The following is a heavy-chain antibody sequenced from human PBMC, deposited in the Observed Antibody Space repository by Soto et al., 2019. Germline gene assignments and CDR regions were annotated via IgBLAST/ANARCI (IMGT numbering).Heavy chain of an antibody. V-gene: IGHV1-69*06. D-gene: IGHD6-19*01. J-gene: IGHJ3*02. CDR1: GGTFSSYA. Sequence: ASVKVSFKASGGTFSSYAISWVRQAPGQGLEWMGGIIPIFGTANYAQKFQGRVTITADKSTSTAYMELSSLRSEDTAVYYCARVSGSHGAFDIWGQGTMVTVSS. CDR2: IIPIFGTA. CDR3: ARVSGSHGAFDI.